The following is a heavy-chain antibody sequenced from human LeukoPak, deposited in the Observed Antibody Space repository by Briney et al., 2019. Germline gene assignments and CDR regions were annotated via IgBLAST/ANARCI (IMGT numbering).Heavy chain of an antibody. Sequence: GASVKVSCKASGGTFSSYAISWVRQAPGQGLEWMGGIIPIFGTANYAQKFQGRVTMTTDTSTSTAYMELRSLRSDDTAVYYCARDGARGSTSGGSDYWGQGTLVTVSS. V-gene: IGHV1-69*05. CDR1: GGTFSSYA. CDR3: ARDGARGSTSGGSDY. D-gene: IGHD2-2*01. J-gene: IGHJ4*02. CDR2: IIPIFGTA.